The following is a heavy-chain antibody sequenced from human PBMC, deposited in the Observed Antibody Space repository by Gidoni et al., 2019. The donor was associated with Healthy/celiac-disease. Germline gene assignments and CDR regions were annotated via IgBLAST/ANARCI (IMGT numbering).Heavy chain of an antibody. D-gene: IGHD3-10*01. J-gene: IGHJ3*02. CDR3: AKDLPSGDDAFDI. CDR2: ISGGGGST. CDR1: GFTFSSSP. V-gene: IGHV3-23*01. Sequence: EVQLLASGGGWVQPGGSLRLSCATSGFTFSSSPMSWVRQAPGKGLEWVSVISGGGGSTYYADSVKGRFTISRDNSKNTLYLEMNSLRAEDTAVYYCAKDLPSGDDAFDIWGQGTMVTVSS.